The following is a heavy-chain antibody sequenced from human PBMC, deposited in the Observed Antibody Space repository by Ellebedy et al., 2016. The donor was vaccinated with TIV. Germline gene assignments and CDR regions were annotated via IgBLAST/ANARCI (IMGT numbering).Heavy chain of an antibody. J-gene: IGHJ4*02. CDR1: GGSISSSSYY. Sequence: SETLSLTCSVSGGSISSSSYYWGWIRQPPGKGLEWIGSIYYSGSTYYNPSLKRRVTISVDTSKNQFSLKLSSVTAADTAVYYCAMWEGGSGYFDYWGQGTLVTVSS. CDR3: AMWEGGSGYFDY. D-gene: IGHD1-26*01. V-gene: IGHV4-39*01. CDR2: IYYSGST.